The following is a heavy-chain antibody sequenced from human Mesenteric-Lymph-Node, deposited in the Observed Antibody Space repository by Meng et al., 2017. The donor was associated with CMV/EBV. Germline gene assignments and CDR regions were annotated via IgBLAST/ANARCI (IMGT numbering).Heavy chain of an antibody. Sequence: GGSLRLSCAASGFPFSTYNMNWVRQAPGKGLEWVSYISITSGFIYYADSVKGRFTISRDNAKSSLYLQMTSLRVEDTAVYYCVGGTGYSGFDVWGQGTTVTVSS. CDR3: VGGTGYSGFDV. D-gene: IGHD7-27*01. CDR1: GFPFSTYN. J-gene: IGHJ6*02. V-gene: IGHV3-21*01. CDR2: ISITSGFI.